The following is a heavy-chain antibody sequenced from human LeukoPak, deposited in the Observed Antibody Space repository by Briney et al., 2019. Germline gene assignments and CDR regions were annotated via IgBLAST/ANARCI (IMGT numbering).Heavy chain of an antibody. J-gene: IGHJ4*02. CDR3: AKGGATICDN. D-gene: IGHD5-12*01. Sequence: GGSLRLSCAASGNYWMHWVRQVPGKGLVWVSRINSNGSSTNYADSVKGRFTISRDNAKNTLYLQMSSLRAEDTAVYYCAKGGATICDNWGQGTLVTVSS. CDR1: GNYW. V-gene: IGHV3-74*01. CDR2: INSNGSST.